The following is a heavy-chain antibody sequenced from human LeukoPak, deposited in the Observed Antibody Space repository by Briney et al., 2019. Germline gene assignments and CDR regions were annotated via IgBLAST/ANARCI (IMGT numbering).Heavy chain of an antibody. V-gene: IGHV4-38-2*02. CDR1: GYSISSGYY. D-gene: IGHD6-13*01. CDR2: IYHSGST. CDR3: ARTRYSSSWPGIPGYFQH. J-gene: IGHJ1*01. Sequence: SETLSLTCTVSGYSISSGYYWGWIRQPPGKGLEWIGSIYHSGSTYYNPSLKSRVTTSVDTSKNQFSLKLSSVTAADTAVYYCARTRYSSSWPGIPGYFQHWGQGTLVTVSS.